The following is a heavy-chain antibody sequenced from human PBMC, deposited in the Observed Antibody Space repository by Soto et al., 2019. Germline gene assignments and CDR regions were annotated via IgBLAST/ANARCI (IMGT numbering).Heavy chain of an antibody. J-gene: IGHJ3*01. D-gene: IGHD1-7*01. V-gene: IGHV1-69*01. CDR3: ARDRSGPGNWNYDTFDL. CDR1: GGTFSSLG. CDR2: FIPMFGTA. Sequence: QVQLVQSGAEVKKPGSSLKVSCRASGGTFSSLGISWVRQGPRQGLEWLGGFIPMFGTANYPLKFQGRVTLSANDSTSTAYMELSSLTSEDTAMYFCARDRSGPGNWNYDTFDLWGQGTMVTL.